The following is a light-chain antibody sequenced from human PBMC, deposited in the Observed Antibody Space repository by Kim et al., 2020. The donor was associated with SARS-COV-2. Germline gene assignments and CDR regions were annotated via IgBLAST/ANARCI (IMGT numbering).Light chain of an antibody. J-gene: IGKJ2*01. V-gene: IGKV1-5*01. CDR3: QHYNSYPYT. CDR2: DAS. Sequence: SASVGDRVTITCRASQRISSWLAWYQQRPGKAPKLLIYDASILQSGVPPNFSGSGYGTEFTLTINSLQPDDFATYFCQHYNSYPYTFGQGTKLEI. CDR1: QRISSW.